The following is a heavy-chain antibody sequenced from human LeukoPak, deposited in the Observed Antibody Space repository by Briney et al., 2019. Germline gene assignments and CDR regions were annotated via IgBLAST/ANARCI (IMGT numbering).Heavy chain of an antibody. D-gene: IGHD5-24*01. V-gene: IGHV1-46*01. Sequence: ASVKVSCKASGYTFTNYYIHWVRQAPGQGLEWMGLINPCGDNTNCAQNFQGRVTMTRDTSASTVYMELSSLRSEDTAIYYCARIRDGYNDAYDIWGQGTVVTVPS. CDR3: ARIRDGYNDAYDI. CDR1: GYTFTNYY. CDR2: INPCGDNT. J-gene: IGHJ3*02.